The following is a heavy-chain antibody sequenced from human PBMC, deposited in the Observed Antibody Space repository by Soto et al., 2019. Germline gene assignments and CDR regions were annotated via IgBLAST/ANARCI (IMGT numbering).Heavy chain of an antibody. CDR3: ARGGDYYGSGSWDYGMDV. V-gene: IGHV4-31*03. CDR2: IYYSGST. J-gene: IGHJ6*02. D-gene: IGHD3-10*01. Sequence: QVQLQESGPGLVKPSQTLSLTCTVSGGSISRGGYYWSWIRQHPGKGLEWIGYIYYSGSTYYNPSLKSRVTISVDTSKNQFSLKLSSVTAADTAVYHCARGGDYYGSGSWDYGMDVWGQGTTVTVSS. CDR1: GGSISRGGYY.